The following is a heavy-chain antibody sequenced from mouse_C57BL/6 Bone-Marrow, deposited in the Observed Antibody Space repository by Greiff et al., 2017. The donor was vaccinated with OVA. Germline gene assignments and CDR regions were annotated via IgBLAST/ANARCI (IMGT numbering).Heavy chain of an antibody. CDR2: IDPSDSYT. CDR1: GYTFTSYW. CDR3: ARDYYGSSYWYFDV. V-gene: IGHV1-50*01. J-gene: IGHJ1*03. Sequence: VQLQQPGAELVKPGASVKLSCKASGYTFTSYWMQWVKQRPGQGLEWIGEIDPSDSYTNYNQKFKGQATLTVDTSSSTAYMQRSSLTSEDSAVYYCARDYYGSSYWYFDVWGTGTTVTVSS. D-gene: IGHD1-1*01.